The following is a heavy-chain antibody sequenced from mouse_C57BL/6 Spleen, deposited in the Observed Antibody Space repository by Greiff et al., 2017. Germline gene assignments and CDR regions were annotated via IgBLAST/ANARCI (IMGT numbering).Heavy chain of an antibody. D-gene: IGHD2-3*01. J-gene: IGHJ1*03. CDR2: INPNNGGT. V-gene: IGHV1-26*01. CDR3: ARRGWFWYFDV. CDR1: GYTFTDYY. Sequence: VQLQQSGPELVKPGASVKISCKASGYTFTDYYMNWVKQSHGKSLEWIGDINPNNGGTSYNQKFKGKATLTVDKSSSTAYMELRSLTSEDSAVYYCARRGWFWYFDVWGTGTTVTVSS.